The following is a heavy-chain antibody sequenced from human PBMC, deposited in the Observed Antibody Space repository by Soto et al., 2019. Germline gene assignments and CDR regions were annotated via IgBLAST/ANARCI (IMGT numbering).Heavy chain of an antibody. CDR2: IYHSGST. J-gene: IGHJ6*02. V-gene: IGHV4-4*02. CDR3: ARDQRDSWGGYYYGMDV. CDR1: GGSISSSNW. D-gene: IGHD3-3*01. Sequence: SETLSLTCAVSGGSISSSNWWSWVRQPPGKGLEWIGEIYHSGSTNYNPSLKSRVTISVDKSKNQFSLKLSSVTAADTAVYYCARDQRDSWGGYYYGMDVWGQGTTATVSS.